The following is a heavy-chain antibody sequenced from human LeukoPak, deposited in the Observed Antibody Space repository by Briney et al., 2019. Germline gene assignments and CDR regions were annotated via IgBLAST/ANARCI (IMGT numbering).Heavy chain of an antibody. V-gene: IGHV4-59*12. D-gene: IGHD2-8*01. CDR1: GGSISSYY. CDR3: SRENGAFSPFGF. J-gene: IGHJ4*02. Sequence: SETLSLTCTVSGGSISSYYWSWIRQPPGKGLEWIGYIYYSGSTNYNPSLNSRVTMSLDKPKNQLSLNLSSVTAADTAVYYCSRENGAFSPFGFWGQGTLVTVPS. CDR2: IYYSGST.